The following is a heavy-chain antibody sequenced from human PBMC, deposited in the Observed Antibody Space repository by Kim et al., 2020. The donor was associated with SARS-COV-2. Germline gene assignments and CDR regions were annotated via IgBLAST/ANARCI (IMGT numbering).Heavy chain of an antibody. Sequence: SETLSLTCTVSGVSITQNCWSWVRQPPGKGLEWIGDIYHTGTTNYNPSLNGRVTMSVDTSKYQFSLKLISMTPTDTAVYYCARGGYSGLTAVDWFDPWGQGTLVAVSS. CDR1: GVSITQNC. CDR2: IYHTGTT. V-gene: IGHV4-4*02. CDR3: ARGGYSGLTAVDWFDP. J-gene: IGHJ5*02. D-gene: IGHD5-12*01.